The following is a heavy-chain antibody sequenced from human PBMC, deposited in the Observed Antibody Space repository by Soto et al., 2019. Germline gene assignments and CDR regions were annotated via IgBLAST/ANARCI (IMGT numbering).Heavy chain of an antibody. CDR2: IKQDGSEK. Sequence: PGGSLRLSCAASGFTFSSYWMSWVRQAPGKGLEWVANIKQDGSEKYYVDSVKGRFTISRDNAKNSLYLQMNSLRAEDTAVYYCARAWRASSSWYLTHYYYYGMDVWGQGTTVTVSS. V-gene: IGHV3-7*01. D-gene: IGHD6-13*01. CDR3: ARAWRASSSWYLTHYYYYGMDV. CDR1: GFTFSSYW. J-gene: IGHJ6*02.